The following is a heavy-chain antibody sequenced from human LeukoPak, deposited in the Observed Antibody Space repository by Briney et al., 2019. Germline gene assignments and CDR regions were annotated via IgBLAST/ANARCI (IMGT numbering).Heavy chain of an antibody. CDR2: IYTSGST. Sequence: TTSQTLSLTCTVSGGSISSGSYYWSWIRQPAGKGLEWIGRIYTSGSTNYNPSLKSRVTISVDTSKNQFSLKLSSVTAADTAVYYCARVSVVPAAIRGHYYYMDVWGKGTTVTVSS. V-gene: IGHV4-61*02. CDR1: GGSISSGSYY. CDR3: ARVSVVPAAIRGHYYYMDV. J-gene: IGHJ6*03. D-gene: IGHD2-2*01.